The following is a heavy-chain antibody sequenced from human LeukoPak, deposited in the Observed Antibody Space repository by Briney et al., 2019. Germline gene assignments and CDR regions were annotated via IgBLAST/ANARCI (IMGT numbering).Heavy chain of an antibody. D-gene: IGHD3-10*01. Sequence: GGSLRLSCAASGFTFSDYNMRWIRQAPGKGLEWVSSISRSGSTKYYADSVKGRFTISRDNSKNTLYLQMDSLRAEDTAVYYCARDLYGSGSDYWGQGTLVTVSS. V-gene: IGHV3-11*01. J-gene: IGHJ4*02. CDR2: ISRSGSTK. CDR1: GFTFSDYN. CDR3: ARDLYGSGSDY.